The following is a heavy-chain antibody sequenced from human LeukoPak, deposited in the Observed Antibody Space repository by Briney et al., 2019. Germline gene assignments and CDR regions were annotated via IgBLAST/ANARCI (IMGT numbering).Heavy chain of an antibody. J-gene: IGHJ4*02. D-gene: IGHD6-13*01. CDR3: ASASTHRKAAGGDY. Sequence: PGRSLRLSCAASGFTFSSYAMSWVRQAPGKGLEWVSRISSDGSNRYYADSVKGRFTISRDNSKNTLYLQMNSLRAEDTAVYYCASASTHRKAAGGDYWGQGTLVTVSS. CDR1: GFTFSSYA. V-gene: IGHV3-23*01. CDR2: ISSDGSNR.